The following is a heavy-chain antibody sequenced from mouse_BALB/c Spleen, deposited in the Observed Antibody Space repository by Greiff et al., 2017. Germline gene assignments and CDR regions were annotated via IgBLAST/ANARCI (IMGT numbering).Heavy chain of an antibody. V-gene: IGHV1-20*02. CDR3: AYGNYYAMDY. CDR1: GYSFTGYF. J-gene: IGHJ4*01. Sequence: EVQLQQSGPELVKPGASVKISCTASGYSFTGYFMNWVLQSHGKSLEWIGRINPYNGDTFYNQKFKGKATLTVDKSSSTAHMELRSLASEDSAVYYCAYGNYYAMDYWGQGTSVTVSS. D-gene: IGHD2-1*01. CDR2: INPYNGDT.